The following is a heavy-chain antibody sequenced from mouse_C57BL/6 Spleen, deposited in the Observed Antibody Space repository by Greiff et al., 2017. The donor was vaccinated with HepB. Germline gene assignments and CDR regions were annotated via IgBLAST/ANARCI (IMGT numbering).Heavy chain of an antibody. V-gene: IGHV1-50*01. Sequence: QVQLQQPGAELVKPGASVKLSCKASGYTFTSYWMQWVKQRPGQGLEWIGEIDPSDSYTNYNQKFKGKATLTVDTSSSTAYMQLSSLTSEDSAVYYCASRYLYAMDYWGQGTSVTVSS. CDR1: GYTFTSYW. D-gene: IGHD2-12*01. CDR3: ASRYLYAMDY. J-gene: IGHJ4*01. CDR2: IDPSDSYT.